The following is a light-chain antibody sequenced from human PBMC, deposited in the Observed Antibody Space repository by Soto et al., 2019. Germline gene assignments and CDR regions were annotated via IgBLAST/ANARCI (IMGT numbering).Light chain of an antibody. CDR2: RAA. CDR1: QSISTY. Sequence: DIHMTQSPSSLSASLGYRVAISCXASQSISTYLNWYQQKPGTAPRLLIYRAASVKSGVPPRFSGSGSGRDFTLTISSLRPDDIATYFCQQSYSSPPWTFGQGTKVDIK. CDR3: QQSYSSPPWT. V-gene: IGKV1-39*01. J-gene: IGKJ1*01.